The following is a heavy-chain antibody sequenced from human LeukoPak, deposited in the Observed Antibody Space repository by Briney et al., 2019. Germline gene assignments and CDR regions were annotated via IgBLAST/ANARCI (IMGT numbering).Heavy chain of an antibody. CDR1: GYTFTSYY. Sequence: GASVKVSCKASGYTFTSYYMHWVRQAPGQGLEWMGIINPSGGSTSYAQKFQGRATMTRDTSTSTVYMELSSLRSEDTAVYYCARDFDCSSTSCYDQGDYWGQGTLVTVSS. J-gene: IGHJ4*02. V-gene: IGHV1-46*01. CDR3: ARDFDCSSTSCYDQGDY. D-gene: IGHD2-2*01. CDR2: INPSGGST.